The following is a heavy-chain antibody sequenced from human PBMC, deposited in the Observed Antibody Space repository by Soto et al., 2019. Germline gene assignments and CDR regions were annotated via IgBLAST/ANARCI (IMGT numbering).Heavy chain of an antibody. J-gene: IGHJ6*02. CDR1: GGTFSSYA. V-gene: IGHV1-69*13. CDR2: IIPIFGTA. Sequence: SVKVSCKASGGTFSSYAISWVRQAPGQGLEWMGGIIPIFGTANYAQKFQGRVTITADESTSTAYMELSSLRSEDTAVYYCARDLVHSSSWYSPYYYYYGMDVWGQGTKVTVSS. CDR3: ARDLVHSSSWYSPYYYYYGMDV. D-gene: IGHD6-13*01.